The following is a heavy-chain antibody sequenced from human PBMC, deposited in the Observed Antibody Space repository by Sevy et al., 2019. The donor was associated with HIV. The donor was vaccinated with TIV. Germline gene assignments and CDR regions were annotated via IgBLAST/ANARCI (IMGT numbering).Heavy chain of an antibody. J-gene: IGHJ4*02. CDR2: IRPDGSDT. CDR3: ARKVGSSSSLETDY. V-gene: IGHV3-7*01. CDR1: GFIFNNCW. D-gene: IGHD6-13*01. Sequence: GGSLRLSCAASGFIFNNCWMSWVRQAPGKGLEWVANIRPDGSDTYYVESVRGRFTISRDNAKKSLYLEMNSLRAEDTAVYYCARKVGSSSSLETDYWGQGTLVTVSS.